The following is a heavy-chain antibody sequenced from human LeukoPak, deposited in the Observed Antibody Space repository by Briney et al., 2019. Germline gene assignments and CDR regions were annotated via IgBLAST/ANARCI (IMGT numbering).Heavy chain of an antibody. Sequence: GESLRLSCAVSAFTVSGNYVSWVRQAPGKGLEWVSYISSSSSTIYYADSVKGRFTISRDNAKNSLYLQMNSLRAEDTAVYYCARGGCSGGSCYPYYYYYYYMDVWGKGTTVTVSS. V-gene: IGHV3-48*01. J-gene: IGHJ6*03. CDR3: ARGGCSGGSCYPYYYYYYYMDV. CDR2: ISSSSSTI. CDR1: AFTVSGNY. D-gene: IGHD2-15*01.